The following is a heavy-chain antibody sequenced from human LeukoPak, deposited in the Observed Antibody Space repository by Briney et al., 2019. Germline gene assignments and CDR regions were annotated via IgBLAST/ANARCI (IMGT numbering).Heavy chain of an antibody. CDR2: INPKSGGT. CDR3: ARVSQGEIAVACTYFY. CDR1: GYIYPGYY. Sequence: ASVQVSCKASGYIYPGYYMHGVRQARGQGLAWMGWINPKSGGTNYAQKFQGRVTMTRDTSISTAYMELSRLRSDDTAVYYCARVSQGEIAVACTYFYWGQGTLVTVSS. V-gene: IGHV1-2*02. J-gene: IGHJ4*02. D-gene: IGHD6-19*01.